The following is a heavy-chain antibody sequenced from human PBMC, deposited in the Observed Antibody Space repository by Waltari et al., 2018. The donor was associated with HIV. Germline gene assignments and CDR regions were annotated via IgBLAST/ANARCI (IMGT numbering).Heavy chain of an antibody. CDR2: SNAGNGDT. Sequence: QVQLVQSGAGVKKPGASVKVSCKASGYTLTNYALHWVRQAPGQRLEWMGWSNAGNGDTKDSQEFQGRVTITRDTSASTAYMELSSLRSEDMAVYYCARGRGSYSLDYWGQGTLVTVSS. J-gene: IGHJ4*02. CDR1: GYTLTNYA. V-gene: IGHV1-3*02. D-gene: IGHD1-26*01. CDR3: ARGRGSYSLDY.